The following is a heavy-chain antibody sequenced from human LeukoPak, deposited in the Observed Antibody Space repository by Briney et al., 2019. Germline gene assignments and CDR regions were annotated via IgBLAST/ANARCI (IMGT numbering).Heavy chain of an antibody. CDR2: ISGGGSST. Sequence: GGSLRLSCAASGFTFSSDAMRWVRQAQGEGRGWVSVISGGGSSTYYGDSVKGRFIIARNNSKKTRYMQMNSLRAEDTAVYDCATTSSWGQGTMVTVSS. J-gene: IGHJ4*03. V-gene: IGHV3-23*01. CDR3: ATTSS. CDR1: GFTFSSDA.